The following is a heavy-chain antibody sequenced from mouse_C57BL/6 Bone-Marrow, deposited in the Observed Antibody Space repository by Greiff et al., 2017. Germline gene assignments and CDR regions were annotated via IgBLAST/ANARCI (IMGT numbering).Heavy chain of an antibody. CDR2: IWSGGST. CDR3: ARPEPPY. J-gene: IGHJ2*01. V-gene: IGHV2-2*01. CDR1: GFSLTSYG. Sequence: VKLMESGPGLVQPSQSLSITCTVSGFSLTSYGVHWVRPSPGKGLEWLGVIWSGGSTDYNAAFISRLSISKDNSKSQVFFKMNSLQADDTAIYYCARPEPPYWGQGTTLTVSS.